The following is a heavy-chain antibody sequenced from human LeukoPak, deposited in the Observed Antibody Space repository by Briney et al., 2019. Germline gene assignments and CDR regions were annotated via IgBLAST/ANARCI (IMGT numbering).Heavy chain of an antibody. CDR1: GFTFSSYG. CDR3: AKDAAANWAHYLDY. D-gene: IGHD7-27*01. V-gene: IGHV3-30*02. J-gene: IGHJ4*02. Sequence: GGSLRLSCAASGFTFSSYGMHWVRQAPGKGLEWVAFIRYDGSNKYYADSVKGRFTISRDNSKNTLYLQMNSLRAEDTAVYYCAKDAAANWAHYLDYWGQGTLVTVSS. CDR2: IRYDGSNK.